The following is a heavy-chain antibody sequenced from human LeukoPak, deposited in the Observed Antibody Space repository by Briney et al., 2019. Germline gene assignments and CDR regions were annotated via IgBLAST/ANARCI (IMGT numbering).Heavy chain of an antibody. CDR1: GFTFSSYS. CDR3: ARGLAYCGGDCYSLDAFDI. CDR2: ISSSSSYI. V-gene: IGHV3-21*01. J-gene: IGHJ3*02. Sequence: GGSLRLSCAASGFTFSSYSMNWVRQAPGKGLEWVSSISSSSSYIYYADSVKGRFTISRDNAKNSLYLQMNSLRAEDTAVYYCARGLAYCGGDCYSLDAFDIWGQGTMVTVSS. D-gene: IGHD2-21*01.